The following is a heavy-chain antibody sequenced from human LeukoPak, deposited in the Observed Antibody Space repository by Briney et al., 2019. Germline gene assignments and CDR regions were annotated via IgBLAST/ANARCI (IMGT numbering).Heavy chain of an antibody. CDR3: ATNWFDP. Sequence: GGSLRLSCAASGFTFDDYAMHWVRQAPGKGLEWVSGISWNSGSIGYADSVKGRFTISRENAKNSLHLQMNSLRAEDTALYYCATNWFDPWGQGTLVIVSS. J-gene: IGHJ5*02. V-gene: IGHV3-9*01. CDR2: ISWNSGSI. CDR1: GFTFDDYA.